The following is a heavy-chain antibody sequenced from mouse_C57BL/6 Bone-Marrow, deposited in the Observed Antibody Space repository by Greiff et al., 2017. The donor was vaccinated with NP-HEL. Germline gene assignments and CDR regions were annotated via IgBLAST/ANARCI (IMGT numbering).Heavy chain of an antibody. CDR1: GYTFTDYY. Sequence: VQLKQSGPELVKPGASVKISCKASGYTFTDYYMNWVKQSHGKSLEWIGEINPNNGGTSYNQKFKGKATLTVDKSSSTAYMELRSLTSEDSAVYYCARATYYYCDGAMDYWGQGTSVTVSS. CDR2: INPNNGGT. V-gene: IGHV1-26*01. CDR3: ARATYYYCDGAMDY. D-gene: IGHD2-4*01. J-gene: IGHJ4*01.